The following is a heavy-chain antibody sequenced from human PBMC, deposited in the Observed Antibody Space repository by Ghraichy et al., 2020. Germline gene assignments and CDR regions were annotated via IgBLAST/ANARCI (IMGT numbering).Heavy chain of an antibody. CDR1: GDSISSGDYY. CDR3: ARARNSSGYYPVGY. CDR2: IYKSGST. J-gene: IGHJ4*02. V-gene: IGHV4-30-4*08. Sequence: SETLSLTCTVSGDSISSGDYYWGWIRQLPGKGLEWLGYIYKSGSTYYSPSLKSRLIISIDTSKNQFSLKLNSVTAADTAVYYCARARNSSGYYPVGYWGQGTLVAVSS. D-gene: IGHD3-22*01.